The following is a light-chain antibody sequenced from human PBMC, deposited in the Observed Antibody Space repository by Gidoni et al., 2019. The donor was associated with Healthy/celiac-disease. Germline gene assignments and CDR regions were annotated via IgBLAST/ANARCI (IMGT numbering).Light chain of an antibody. CDR3: QQYNNWPV. CDR2: GAS. CDR1: QSVSSN. V-gene: IGKV3-15*01. J-gene: IGKJ5*01. Sequence: EIVMTQSPATLSVSPGERATLSCRASQSVSSNLAWYQQKPGQAPRLLIYGASTRATGIPARFSGSESGTEFTLTNSSLQSEDFAVYYCQQYNNWPVFGQGTRLEIK.